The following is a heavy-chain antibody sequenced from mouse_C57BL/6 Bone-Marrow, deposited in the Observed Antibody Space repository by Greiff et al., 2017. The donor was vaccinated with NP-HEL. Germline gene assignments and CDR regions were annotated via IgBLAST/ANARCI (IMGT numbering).Heavy chain of an antibody. CDR2: INPNYGTT. Sequence: EVQLQQSGPELVKPGASVKISCKASGYSFTDYNMNWVKQSNGKSLEWIGVINPNYGTTSYNQKFKGKATLTVDQSSSTAYMQLNSLTSEDSAVYYCARPYYGSSYHYYYAMDYWGQGTSVTVSS. V-gene: IGHV1-39*01. CDR3: ARPYYGSSYHYYYAMDY. J-gene: IGHJ4*01. CDR1: GYSFTDYN. D-gene: IGHD1-1*01.